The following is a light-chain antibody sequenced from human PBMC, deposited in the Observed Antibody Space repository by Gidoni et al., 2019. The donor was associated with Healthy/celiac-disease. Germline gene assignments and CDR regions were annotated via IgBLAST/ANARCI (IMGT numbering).Light chain of an antibody. J-gene: IGLJ3*02. V-gene: IGLV1-40*01. CDR2: GNS. CDR3: QSYDSSLSGWV. CDR1: SSNIGAGYD. Sequence: QSVRTQPPSVSGAPGQRVTISCTGSSSNIGAGYDVHWYQQLPGTAPKLLIDGNSNRPSGVPDRFSGSKSGTSASLAIAGLQAEDEADYYCQSYDSSLSGWVFGGGTKLTVL.